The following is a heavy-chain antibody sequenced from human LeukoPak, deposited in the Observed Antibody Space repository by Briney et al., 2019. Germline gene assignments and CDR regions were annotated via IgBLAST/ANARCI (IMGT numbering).Heavy chain of an antibody. J-gene: IGHJ4*02. V-gene: IGHV3-74*01. D-gene: IGHD3-22*01. Sequence: GGSLRLSCAASGFTFSSYWMHWVRQAPGKGLVWVSRINSDGSSTSYADSVKGRFTISRDNAKNSVYLQMNSLRAEDTAVYYCARGRFNYDSSGYSSFYHWGQGTLVTVSS. CDR1: GFTFSSYW. CDR2: INSDGSST. CDR3: ARGRFNYDSSGYSSFYH.